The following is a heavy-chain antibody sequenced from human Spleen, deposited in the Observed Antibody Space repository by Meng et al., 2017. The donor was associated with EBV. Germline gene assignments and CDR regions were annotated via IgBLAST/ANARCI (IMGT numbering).Heavy chain of an antibody. V-gene: IGHV4-61*01. D-gene: IGHD3-3*01. CDR3: AGSPSCDGFWSGYETFK. CDR2: LYSSGKT. Sequence: QGQECGPRLVKSSATLSLTCRALDTSFSGCRPSSSWVRQRPGRGLEWIEYLYSSGKTTYNPSLKYRVTISRDTSKNRFSLKMTFVTAADTAVYDCAGSPSCDGFWSGYETFKWGQGTLVTVSS. J-gene: IGHJ4*02. CDR1: DTSFSGCRPS.